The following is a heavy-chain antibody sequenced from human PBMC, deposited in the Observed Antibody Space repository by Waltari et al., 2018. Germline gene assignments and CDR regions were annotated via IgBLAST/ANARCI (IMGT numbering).Heavy chain of an antibody. CDR2: INHSGST. V-gene: IGHV4-34*01. CDR1: GGSFSGYY. D-gene: IGHD1-20*01. CDR3: ARASITGTRSRYFDL. Sequence: QVQLQQWGAGLLKPSETLSLTCAVYGGSFSGYYWSWIRQPPGKGLEWIGEINHSGSTNYNPSIKSRVTISVDTSKNQFSLKLSSVTAADTAVYYCARASITGTRSRYFDLWGRGTLVTVSS. J-gene: IGHJ2*01.